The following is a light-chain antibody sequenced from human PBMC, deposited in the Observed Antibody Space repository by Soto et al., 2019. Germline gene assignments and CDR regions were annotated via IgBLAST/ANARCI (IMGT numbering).Light chain of an antibody. J-gene: IGKJ5*01. CDR3: QQRSSWPLIT. V-gene: IGKV3-11*01. CDR1: QSLSTS. CDR2: EAS. Sequence: ETVLTQSPASLSLSPGERATLSCRASQSLSTSLAWYHQKPGQAPRLLIHEASSRATGIPARFSGSGSGTDFTLTISSLEPEDSAVYYCQQRSSWPLITFGQGTRLDI.